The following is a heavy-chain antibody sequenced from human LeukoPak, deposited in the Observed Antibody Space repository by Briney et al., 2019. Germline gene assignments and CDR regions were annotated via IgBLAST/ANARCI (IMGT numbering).Heavy chain of an antibody. V-gene: IGHV4-31*03. CDR3: ARTPWGLNYFDY. CDR1: GGSISSGGYY. CDR2: IYYSGST. Sequence: SQTLSLTCTVSGGSISSGGYYWSWIRQHPGKGXXXIGYIYYSGSTYYNPSLKSRVTISVDTSKNQFSLKLSSVTAADTAVYYCARTPWGLNYFDYWGQGTLVTVSS. J-gene: IGHJ4*02. D-gene: IGHD1-26*01.